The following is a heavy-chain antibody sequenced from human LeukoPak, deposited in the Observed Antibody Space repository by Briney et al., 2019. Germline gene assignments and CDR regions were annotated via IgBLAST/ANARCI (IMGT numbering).Heavy chain of an antibody. D-gene: IGHD5-18*01. CDR3: ARIRREGGYSYGAYDAFDI. CDR2: IYYSGST. J-gene: IGHJ3*02. V-gene: IGHV4-59*01. Sequence: SETLSLTCTVSGGSISSYYWSWIRQPPGKGLEWIGYIYYSGSTNYNPSLKSRVTISVDTSKNQFSLKLSSVTAADTAVYYCARIRREGGYSYGAYDAFDIWGQGTMVTVPS. CDR1: GGSISSYY.